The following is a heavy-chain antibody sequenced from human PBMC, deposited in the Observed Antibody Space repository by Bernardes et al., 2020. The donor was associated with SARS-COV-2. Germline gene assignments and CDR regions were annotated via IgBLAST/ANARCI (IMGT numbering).Heavy chain of an antibody. Sequence: GGSLRLSCTASGFTFSIYAMSWVRQAPGKGLEWVSAISGRGGSTCYADSVRGRFTISRDNSKNTLYMQMNSLRAEDTAVYYCAKVIAAAGKGGVFDYYYGMDVWGQGTTLTVSS. CDR2: ISGRGGST. CDR1: GFTFSIYA. D-gene: IGHD6-13*01. J-gene: IGHJ6*02. CDR3: AKVIAAAGKGGVFDYYYGMDV. V-gene: IGHV3-23*01.